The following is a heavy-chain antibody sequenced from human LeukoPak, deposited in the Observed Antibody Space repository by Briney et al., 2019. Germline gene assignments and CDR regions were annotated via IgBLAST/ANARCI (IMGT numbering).Heavy chain of an antibody. D-gene: IGHD3-22*01. CDR2: IRDDGSNK. V-gene: IGHV3-30*02. Sequence: GGSLRLSCAASGFTFSSYGMHWVRQAPGKGLEWVAFIRDDGSNKYYADSVKGRFTISRDNSKNTLYLQMNSLRAEDTAVYYCAKDRGYYDSSFFDYWGQGTLVTVSS. CDR3: AKDRGYYDSSFFDY. J-gene: IGHJ4*02. CDR1: GFTFSSYG.